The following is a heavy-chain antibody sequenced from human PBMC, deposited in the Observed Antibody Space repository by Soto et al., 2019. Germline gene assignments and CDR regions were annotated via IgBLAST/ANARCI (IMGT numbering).Heavy chain of an antibody. D-gene: IGHD3-22*01. V-gene: IGHV3-23*01. J-gene: IGHJ4*02. CDR1: GFTFSSYA. CDR3: ANGPKSGGYYFDY. CDR2: ISGSGGST. Sequence: GGSLRLSCAASGFTFSSYAMSWVRQAPGKGLEWVSAISGSGGSTYYADSVKGRFTISRDNSKNTLYLQMNSLRAEDTAVYYCANGPKSGGYYFDYWGQGTLVTVSS.